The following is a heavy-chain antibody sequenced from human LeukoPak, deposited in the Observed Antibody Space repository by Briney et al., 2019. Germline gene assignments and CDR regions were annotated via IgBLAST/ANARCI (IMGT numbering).Heavy chain of an antibody. CDR3: ASEVAGTLLGFDP. CDR1: GGTFSSYA. J-gene: IGHJ5*02. Sequence: SVKVSCKASGGTFSSYAISWVRPAPGQGLEWMGGIIPIFGTANYAQKFQGRVTINTDESTSTAYMELSSLRSEDTAVYYCASEVAGTLLGFDPWGQGTLVTVSS. D-gene: IGHD6-19*01. V-gene: IGHV1-69*05. CDR2: IIPIFGTA.